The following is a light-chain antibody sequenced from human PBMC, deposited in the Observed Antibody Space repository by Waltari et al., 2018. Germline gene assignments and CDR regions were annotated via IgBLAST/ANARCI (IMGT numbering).Light chain of an antibody. CDR2: SID. CDR3: LLFYNGAYV. CDR1: TALLPSGYF. Sequence: QTVVTQEPSLTVSPGGTVTPTCPSSTALLPSGYFPTWFQQKPGQPPRSLISSIDNKHSWTPARFSGSLIGGKAALTLSGVQPEDEADYYCLLFYNGAYVFGSGTKVTVL. V-gene: IGLV7-43*01. J-gene: IGLJ1*01.